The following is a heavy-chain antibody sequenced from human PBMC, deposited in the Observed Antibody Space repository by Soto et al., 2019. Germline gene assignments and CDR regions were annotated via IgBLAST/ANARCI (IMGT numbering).Heavy chain of an antibody. V-gene: IGHV4-39*01. Sequence: SETLSLTCIVSGEPISSSSYYWGWIRQPPGKGVEWIGSIYYSGRNYYNPSFKSRIPISIDTSKNQYSLKLSSVTATDTAVYYCARQRTTVVTQAYFDHWGQGALVTVSS. D-gene: IGHD2-21*02. CDR3: ARQRTTVVTQAYFDH. CDR1: GEPISSSSYY. J-gene: IGHJ4*02. CDR2: IYYSGRN.